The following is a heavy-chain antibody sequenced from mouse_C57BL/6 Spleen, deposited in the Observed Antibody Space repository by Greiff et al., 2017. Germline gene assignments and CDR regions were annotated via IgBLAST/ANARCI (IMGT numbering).Heavy chain of an antibody. Sequence: VKLMESGAELVRPGASVTLSCKASGYTFTDYEMHWVKQTPVHGLEWIGAIDPETGGTAYNQKFKGKAILTADKSSSTAYMELRSLTSEDSAVYYCTPIGGSSYPLFAYWGQGTLVTVSA. CDR3: TPIGGSSYPLFAY. CDR1: GYTFTDYE. CDR2: IDPETGGT. J-gene: IGHJ3*01. V-gene: IGHV1-15*01. D-gene: IGHD1-1*01.